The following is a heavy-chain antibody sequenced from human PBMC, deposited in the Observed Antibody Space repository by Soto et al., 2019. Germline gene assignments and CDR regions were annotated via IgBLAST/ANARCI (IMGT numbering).Heavy chain of an antibody. CDR1: GGAISSYY. J-gene: IGHJ5*02. V-gene: IGHV4-59*01. D-gene: IGHD6-13*01. Sequence: ETLSLTCTVSGGAISSYYWSWIRQPPGKGLEWIGYIYYSGSTNYNPSLKSRVTISVDTSKNQFSLKLSSVTAADTAVYYCARAGTRGYWFDPWGQGTLVTVSS. CDR3: ARAGTRGYWFDP. CDR2: IYYSGST.